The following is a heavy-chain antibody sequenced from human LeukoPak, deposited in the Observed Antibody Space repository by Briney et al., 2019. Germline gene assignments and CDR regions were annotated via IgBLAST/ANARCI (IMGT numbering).Heavy chain of an antibody. J-gene: IGHJ4*02. V-gene: IGHV1-46*01. CDR2: INPSGGST. CDR3: ARGDGYNPPLDY. Sequence: ASETVSCKASGYTFTSYYMHWVRQAPGQGREWMGIINPSGGSTSYAQNFQGRVTMPRDTSTSPVYMELTGLRSEDTPVYYCARGDGYNPPLDYWGQGTLVTVSS. CDR1: GYTFTSYY. D-gene: IGHD5-24*01.